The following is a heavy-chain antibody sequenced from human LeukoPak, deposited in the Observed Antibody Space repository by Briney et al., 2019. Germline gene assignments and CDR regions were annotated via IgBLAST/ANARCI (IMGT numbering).Heavy chain of an antibody. V-gene: IGHV1-2*02. Sequence: ASVKVSCKASGYTFTGYYMHWVRQAPGQELEWMGWINPNSGGTNYAQKFQGRVTMTRDTSISTAYMELRSLRSDDTAVYYCARVDVGATPGGNWGQGTLVTVSS. CDR1: GYTFTGYY. D-gene: IGHD1-26*01. J-gene: IGHJ4*02. CDR3: ARVDVGATPGGN. CDR2: INPNSGGT.